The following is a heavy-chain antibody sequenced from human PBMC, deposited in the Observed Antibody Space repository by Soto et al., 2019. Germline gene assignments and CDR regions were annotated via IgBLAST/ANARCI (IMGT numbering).Heavy chain of an antibody. D-gene: IGHD3-10*01. CDR1: GGSISSGGYY. Sequence: QVQLQESGPGLVKPSQTLSLTCTVSGGSISSGGYYWSWIRQHPGKGLEWVGYIYYGGSTYYNPSLRSRVTIXXDXSXXQFSLTLSSVTAADTAVYYCAGDWKMVRGVNWFDPWGQGTLVTVSS. V-gene: IGHV4-31*03. CDR3: AGDWKMVRGVNWFDP. CDR2: IYYGGST. J-gene: IGHJ5*02.